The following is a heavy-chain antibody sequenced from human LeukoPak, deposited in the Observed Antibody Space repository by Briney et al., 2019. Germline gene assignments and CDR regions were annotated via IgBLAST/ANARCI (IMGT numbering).Heavy chain of an antibody. J-gene: IGHJ4*02. D-gene: IGHD2-21*01. CDR2: INHSGST. Sequence: SETLSLTCAVYGGSFSGYYWSWIRQPPGKGLEWIGEINHSGSTNYNPSLKSRVTISVDTSKNQFSLNLSSVTAADTAVYYCARGFVVGPSLYGDQRTLQGYYFDYWGQGTLVTVSS. CDR3: ARGFVVGPSLYGDQRTLQGYYFDY. V-gene: IGHV4-34*01. CDR1: GGSFSGYY.